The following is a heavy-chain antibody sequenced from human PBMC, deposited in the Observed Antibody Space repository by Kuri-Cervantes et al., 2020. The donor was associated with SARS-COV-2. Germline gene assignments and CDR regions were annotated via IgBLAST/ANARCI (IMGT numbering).Heavy chain of an antibody. CDR3: ARHRYFWNDGMDV. D-gene: IGHD1-1*01. Sequence: GGSLRLSCAVSGFTVSRNYMSCVRQAPGRGLEWVSIIYRGGTTYYADSVKGRFTISRDISKDTVYLQMDTLRAEDTAVYYCARHRYFWNDGMDVWGQGTTVTVSS. CDR2: IYRGGTT. V-gene: IGHV3-53*01. J-gene: IGHJ6*02. CDR1: GFTVSRNY.